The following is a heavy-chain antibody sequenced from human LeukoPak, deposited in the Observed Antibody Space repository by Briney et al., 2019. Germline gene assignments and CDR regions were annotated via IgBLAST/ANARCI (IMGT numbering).Heavy chain of an antibody. CDR1: GYTFTSYG. Sequence: ASVKVSCKASGYTFTSYGISWVRQAPGQRLEWMGWINAGNGNTKYSQKFQGSVTITRDTSASTAYMELSSLRSEDTAVYYCARSPVGFGELAFTYYFDYWGQGTLVTVSS. D-gene: IGHD3-10*01. V-gene: IGHV1-3*01. CDR2: INAGNGNT. CDR3: ARSPVGFGELAFTYYFDY. J-gene: IGHJ4*02.